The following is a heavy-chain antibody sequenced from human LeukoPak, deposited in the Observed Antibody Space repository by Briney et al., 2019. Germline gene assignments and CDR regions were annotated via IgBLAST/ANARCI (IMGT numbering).Heavy chain of an antibody. CDR3: GRGAALNWNSGGIDY. Sequence: HSGGSLRLSCAASGFTFTNYFMTWVRQAPGTGLEWVALIRQDGSDKYYVDSVKGRFTISRDNANNLLFLQMNSLRVDDTAVYYCGRGAALNWNSGGIDYWGQGTLVTVSS. CDR2: IRQDGSDK. J-gene: IGHJ4*02. D-gene: IGHD1-1*01. CDR1: GFTFTNYF. V-gene: IGHV3-7*01.